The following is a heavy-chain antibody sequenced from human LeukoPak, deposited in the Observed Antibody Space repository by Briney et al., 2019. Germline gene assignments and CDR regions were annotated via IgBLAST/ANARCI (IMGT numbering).Heavy chain of an antibody. CDR2: INHSGST. CDR3: ARGAVGATRFYYYYGMDV. V-gene: IGHV4-34*01. D-gene: IGHD1-26*01. Sequence: PSETLSLTCAVYGGSFGGYYWSWIRQPPGKGLEWIGEINHSGSTNYNPSLKSRVTISVDTSKNQFSLKLSSVTAADTAVYYCARGAVGATRFYYYYGMDVWGQGTTVTVSS. J-gene: IGHJ6*02. CDR1: GGSFGGYY.